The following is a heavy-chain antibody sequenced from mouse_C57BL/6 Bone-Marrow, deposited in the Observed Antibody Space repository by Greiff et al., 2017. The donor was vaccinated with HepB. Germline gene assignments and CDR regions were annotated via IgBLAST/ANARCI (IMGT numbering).Heavy chain of an antibody. Sequence: DVKLVESGGDLVKPGGSLKLSCAASGFTFSSYGMSWVRQTPDKRLEWVATISSGGSYTYYPDSVKGRFTISRDNAKNTLYLQMSSLKSEDTAMYYCARQSRGGFAYWGQGTLVTVSA. CDR1: GFTFSSYG. J-gene: IGHJ3*01. V-gene: IGHV5-6*02. CDR3: ARQSRGGFAY. CDR2: ISSGGSYT.